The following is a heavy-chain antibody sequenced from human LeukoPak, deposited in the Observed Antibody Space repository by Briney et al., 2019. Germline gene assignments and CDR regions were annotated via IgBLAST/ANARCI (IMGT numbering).Heavy chain of an antibody. V-gene: IGHV3-74*01. J-gene: IGHJ3*02. D-gene: IGHD3-10*02. CDR2: INSDGSNT. Sequence: PGGSLRLSCAASGFTFSRYSMNWVRQAPGKGLVWVSRINSDGSNTKYADSVKGRFTISRDNAKNTLYLQMNSLRAEDTAVYYCASQTMLDAFDIWGQGTMVTVSS. CDR1: GFTFSRYS. CDR3: ASQTMLDAFDI.